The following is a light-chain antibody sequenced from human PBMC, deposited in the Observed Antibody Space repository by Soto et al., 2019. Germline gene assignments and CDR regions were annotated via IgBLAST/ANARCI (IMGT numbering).Light chain of an antibody. Sequence: DIVMTQSPATLSVSPGETAALSCRAGQSVGRNFARYQQKPGQAPRLLIYGASTRATDIPARFRGSVSGTEFTLTIRSLQSEDFAIYYCQQYNKWPYTFGQGTKLEIK. CDR1: QSVGRN. CDR3: QQYNKWPYT. V-gene: IGKV3-15*01. CDR2: GAS. J-gene: IGKJ2*01.